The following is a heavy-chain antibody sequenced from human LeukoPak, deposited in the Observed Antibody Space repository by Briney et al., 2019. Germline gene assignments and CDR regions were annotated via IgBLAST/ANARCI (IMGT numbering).Heavy chain of an antibody. J-gene: IGHJ4*02. D-gene: IGHD5-24*01. CDR3: ARPSPPGDGYNPPDH. CDR2: ISHDGRTR. V-gene: IGHV3-30*04. Sequence: GKSLTLSCVVSGFNFDNFAMHWVRQPLGKGLEWVAVISHDGRTRYYADSMKGRITISRDNSKNTLFLQMNNLRSEDTAVYFCARPSPPGDGYNPPDHWGQGTLVTVSS. CDR1: GFNFDNFA.